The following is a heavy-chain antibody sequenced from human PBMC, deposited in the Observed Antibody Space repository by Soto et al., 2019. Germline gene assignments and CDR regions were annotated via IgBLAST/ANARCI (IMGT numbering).Heavy chain of an antibody. CDR2: ISGRGGGT. CDR3: AKGDTGGWYYFDY. J-gene: IGHJ4*02. CDR1: SFNFASYY. Sequence: GGSLTLSCSTSSFNFASYYRSWVRQAPGKGLEWVSAISGRGGGTNYADSVKGRFTVSKDNSKNTLSLQMNSLRTEDTAIDYSAKGDTGGWYYFDYWGQGALVTV. V-gene: IGHV3-23*01. D-gene: IGHD6-19*01.